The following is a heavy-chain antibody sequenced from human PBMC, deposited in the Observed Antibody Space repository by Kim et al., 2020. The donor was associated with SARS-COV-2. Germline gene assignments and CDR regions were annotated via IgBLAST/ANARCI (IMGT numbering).Heavy chain of an antibody. J-gene: IGHJ4*02. CDR3: ARGAPGH. V-gene: IGHV4-34*01. Sequence: QSGNTNYNPSLKSRVSISVDTSKNQFSLKLGSVTAADTAVYYCARGAPGHWGQGTLVTVSS. D-gene: IGHD3-10*01. CDR2: QSGNT.